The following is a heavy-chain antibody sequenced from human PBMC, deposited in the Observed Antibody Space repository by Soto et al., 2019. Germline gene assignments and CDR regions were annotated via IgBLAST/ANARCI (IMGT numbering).Heavy chain of an antibody. V-gene: IGHV1-18*01. CDR3: ARVGRGYDYIWGRPLGDAFDI. CDR2: ISAYNGNT. D-gene: IGHD3-16*01. CDR1: GYTFTSYG. J-gene: IGHJ3*02. Sequence: GASVKVSCKASGYTFTSYGISWVRQAPGQGLEWMGWISAYNGNTNYAQKLQGRVTMTTDTSTSTAYMELRSLRSDDTAVYYCARVGRGYDYIWGRPLGDAFDIWGQGTMVTVS.